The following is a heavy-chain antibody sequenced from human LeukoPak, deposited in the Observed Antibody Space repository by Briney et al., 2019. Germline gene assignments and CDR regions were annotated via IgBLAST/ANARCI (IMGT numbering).Heavy chain of an antibody. CDR2: TYYSGST. CDR3: ARIIGPEYCGGDCYFDY. J-gene: IGHJ4*02. Sequence: SETLSLTCTVSGGSISSYYWSWIRQPPGKGLEWIGYTYYSGSTNYNPSLKSRVTISVDTSKNQFSLKLSSVTAADTAVYYCARIIGPEYCGGDCYFDYWGQGTLVTVSS. CDR1: GGSISSYY. D-gene: IGHD2-21*02. V-gene: IGHV4-59*01.